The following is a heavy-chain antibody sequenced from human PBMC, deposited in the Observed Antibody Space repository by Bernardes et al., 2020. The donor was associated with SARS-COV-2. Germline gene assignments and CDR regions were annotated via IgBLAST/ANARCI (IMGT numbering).Heavy chain of an antibody. CDR3: ARDHSNSHKHAMGV. CDR2: IYNNGNT. J-gene: IGHJ6*02. V-gene: IGHV3-53*01. D-gene: IGHD3-22*01. Sequence: GGSLRLSCAVSGFTVSDNYMSWVRKAPGKGLEWVSVIYNNGNTYYADSVKGRFIISRDNSKNTLFLQMNSLRAEDTAVYYCARDHSNSHKHAMGVWGQGTTVTVSS. CDR1: GFTVSDNY.